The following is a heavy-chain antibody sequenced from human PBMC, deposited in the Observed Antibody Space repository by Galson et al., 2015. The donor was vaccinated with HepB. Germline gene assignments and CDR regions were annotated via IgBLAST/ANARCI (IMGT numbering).Heavy chain of an antibody. Sequence: SVKVSCKASGGTFSSYAISWVRQAPGQGLEWKGGIIPIFGTANYAQKFQGRVTITADESTSTAYMGLSSLRSEDTAVYYCARVRRQLVRSYYFDYWGQGTLVTVSS. CDR2: IIPIFGTA. CDR1: GGTFSSYA. D-gene: IGHD6-6*01. J-gene: IGHJ4*02. CDR3: ARVRRQLVRSYYFDY. V-gene: IGHV1-69*13.